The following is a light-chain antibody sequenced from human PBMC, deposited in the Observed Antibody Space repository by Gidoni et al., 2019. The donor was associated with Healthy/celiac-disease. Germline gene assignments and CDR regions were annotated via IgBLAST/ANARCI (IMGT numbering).Light chain of an antibody. Sequence: EIVITQSPATLSVSPGERATLSCRASQSVSSNLAWYQQKPGQAPRLLIYGASTRATGIPARFRGSGSGTEFTLTISSLQAEDFGVYYCKQYNNWPRTFGQGTKVEIK. V-gene: IGKV3-15*01. CDR3: KQYNNWPRT. J-gene: IGKJ1*01. CDR1: QSVSSN. CDR2: GAS.